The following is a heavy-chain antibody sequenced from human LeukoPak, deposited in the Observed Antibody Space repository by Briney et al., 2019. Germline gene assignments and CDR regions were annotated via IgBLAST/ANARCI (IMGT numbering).Heavy chain of an antibody. V-gene: IGHV1-8*01. CDR2: MNLNSGNT. D-gene: IGHD2-15*01. J-gene: IGHJ4*02. CDR1: GYTFTSYD. CDR3: ARGHLGYCSGGSCAPPGVYY. Sequence: ASVKVSCKASGYTFTSYDINWVRQAPGQGLEWMGWMNLNSGNTGYAQKFQGRVTMTRNTTISTAYMELSSLRSEDTAVYYCARGHLGYCSGGSCAPPGVYYWGQGTLVTVSS.